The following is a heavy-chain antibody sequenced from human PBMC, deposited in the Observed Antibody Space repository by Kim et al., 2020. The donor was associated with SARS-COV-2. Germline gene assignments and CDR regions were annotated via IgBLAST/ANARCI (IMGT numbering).Heavy chain of an antibody. CDR2: IKQDGSER. Sequence: GGSLRLSCAASGFTFSDYWMTWVRQAPGKGLEWVANIKQDGSERYYVDSVKGRFTISRDNAKNSLYLQMNSLRAEDTAVYYCAGAGIGDGSHCGYWGQGTLVTVSS. J-gene: IGHJ4*02. CDR3: AGAGIGDGSHCGY. V-gene: IGHV3-7*03. D-gene: IGHD2-21*01. CDR1: GFTFSDYW.